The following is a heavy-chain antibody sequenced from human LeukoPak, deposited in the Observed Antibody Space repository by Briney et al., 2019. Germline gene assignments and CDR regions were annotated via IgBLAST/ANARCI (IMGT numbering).Heavy chain of an antibody. CDR2: ISYDGSNK. V-gene: IGHV3-30-3*01. D-gene: IGHD3-22*01. J-gene: IGHJ4*02. CDR3: AREVRSWAAYYDSSRYRSVLDY. CDR1: GFTFSSYA. Sequence: GGSLRLSCAASGFTFSSYAMHWVRQAPGKGLEWVAVISYDGSNKYYADSVKGRFTISRDNSKNTLYLQMNRLRAEDTAVYYCAREVRSWAAYYDSSRYRSVLDYWGQGTLVTVSS.